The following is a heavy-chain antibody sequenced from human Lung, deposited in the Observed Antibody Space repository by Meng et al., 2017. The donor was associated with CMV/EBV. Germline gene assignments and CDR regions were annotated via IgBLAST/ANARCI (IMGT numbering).Heavy chain of an antibody. V-gene: IGHV3-33*06. Sequence: SLKISCAASGFTFSSYGMHWVRQAPGKGLEWVAVIWYDGSNKYYADSVKGRFTISRDNSKNTQYLQMNSLRAEDTAVYYCAKDLFWPRMTMFGVVHPNNRYYCGMDVWGQGTTVTVSS. CDR2: IWYDGSNK. CDR1: GFTFSSYG. D-gene: IGHD3-3*01. J-gene: IGHJ6*02. CDR3: AKDLFWPRMTMFGVVHPNNRYYCGMDV.